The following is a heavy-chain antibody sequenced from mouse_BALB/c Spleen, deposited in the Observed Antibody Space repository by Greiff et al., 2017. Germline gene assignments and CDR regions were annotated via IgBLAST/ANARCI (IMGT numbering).Heavy chain of an antibody. J-gene: IGHJ3*01. D-gene: IGHD2-4*01. CDR1: GFNIKDTY. Sequence: VQLKQSGAELVKPGASVKLSCTASGFNIKDTYMHWVKQRPEQGLEWIGRIDPANGNTKYDPKFQGKATITADTSSNTAYLQLSSLTSEDTAVYYCAGGLQAWFAYWGQGTLVTVSA. V-gene: IGHV14-3*02. CDR2: IDPANGNT. CDR3: AGGLQAWFAY.